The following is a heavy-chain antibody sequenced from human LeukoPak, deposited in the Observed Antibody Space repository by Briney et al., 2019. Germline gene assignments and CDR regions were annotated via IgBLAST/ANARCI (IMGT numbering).Heavy chain of an antibody. CDR2: INPNSGGT. J-gene: IGHJ3*02. CDR1: GYTFTGYY. CDR3: ARDNLITIFGLPRGAFDI. V-gene: IGHV1-2*02. D-gene: IGHD3-3*01. Sequence: SVKLSCKASGYTFTGYYMHWVRHAPGQGLEWRGWINPNSGGTNYAQKFHGRVTMTRDTSISPAYLELSRLSSADTAVYYCARDNLITIFGLPRGAFDIWGQGTMVTVSS.